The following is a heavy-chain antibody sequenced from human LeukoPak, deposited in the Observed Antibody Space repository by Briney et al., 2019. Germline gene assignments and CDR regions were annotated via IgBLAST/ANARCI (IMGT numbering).Heavy chain of an antibody. CDR2: IGTAGDT. V-gene: IGHV3-13*01. CDR3: AREGYYYDILDH. CDR1: GFTFSSYD. Sequence: GGSLRLSCAASGFTFSSYDMHWVRHAKGKRLEWVSGIGTAGDTYYPGSVKGRFTISRENAKNSLYLKMKSLRAEDTAVYYCAREGYYYDILDHWGQGTLVTVSS. J-gene: IGHJ4*02. D-gene: IGHD3-22*01.